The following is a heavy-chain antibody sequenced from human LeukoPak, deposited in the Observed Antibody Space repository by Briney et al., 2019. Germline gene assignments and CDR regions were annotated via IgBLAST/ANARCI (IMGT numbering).Heavy chain of an antibody. CDR1: GYTFTGYY. CDR3: ARAGVWDYSDSSGYHNGAFDI. Sequence: ASVKVSCKASGYTFTGYYIHWVRQAPGQGLEWMGWINPNINGTNYAQKFQGRVTMTRDTSISTAYMELSRLRSDDTAVYYCARAGVWDYSDSSGYHNGAFDIWGQGTMVTVSS. V-gene: IGHV1-2*02. J-gene: IGHJ3*02. CDR2: INPNINGT. D-gene: IGHD3-22*01.